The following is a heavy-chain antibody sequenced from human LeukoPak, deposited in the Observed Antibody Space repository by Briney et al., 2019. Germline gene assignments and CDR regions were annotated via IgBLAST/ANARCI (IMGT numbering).Heavy chain of an antibody. V-gene: IGHV3-48*04. D-gene: IGHD3-16*01. CDR2: ISDTSATI. CDR3: AKASWGGVTTTYFDY. CDR1: GFTFSSYS. J-gene: IGHJ4*02. Sequence: GGSLRLSCAASGFTFSSYSINWVRQAPGKGLEWVSYISDTSATIYYYAASVRGRFTISRDNAKNSVHLQMNSLRAEDTAIYYCAKASWGGVTTTYFDYWGQGTLVTVSS.